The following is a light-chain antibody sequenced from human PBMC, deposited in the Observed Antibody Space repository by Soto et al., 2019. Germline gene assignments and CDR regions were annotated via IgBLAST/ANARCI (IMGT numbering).Light chain of an antibody. CDR2: GAS. CDR1: QTVSSSY. J-gene: IGKJ3*01. CDR3: QQYGSSPFT. V-gene: IGKV3-20*01. Sequence: EIVLTQSPGTLSLSPGERATLSCRASQTVSSSYLAWYQHKPGQAPRLLIYGASSRATGIPDRFSGSESGTDFTLTISRLEPEDFAVYYCQQYGSSPFTFGPGTKVDIK.